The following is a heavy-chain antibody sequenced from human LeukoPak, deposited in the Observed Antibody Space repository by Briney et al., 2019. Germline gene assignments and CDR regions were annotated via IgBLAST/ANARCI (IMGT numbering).Heavy chain of an antibody. Sequence: SETLSLTCTVSGGSISSYYWSWIRQPPGKGLEWIGYIYYSGSTNYNPSLKSRVTISVDTSKNQFSLKLSSVTAADTAVYYCASVLRYFALDPWGQGTLVTVSS. CDR2: IYYSGST. V-gene: IGHV4-59*01. CDR3: ASVLRYFALDP. D-gene: IGHD3-9*01. J-gene: IGHJ5*02. CDR1: GGSISSYY.